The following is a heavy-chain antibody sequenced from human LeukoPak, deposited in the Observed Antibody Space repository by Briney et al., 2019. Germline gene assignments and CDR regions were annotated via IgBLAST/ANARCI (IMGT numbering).Heavy chain of an antibody. CDR1: GFTFSNAW. CDR2: IKSETDGGTT. CDR3: TTDGPNWNYYFDY. Sequence: PGGSLRLSGAASGFTFSNAWMSWVRQAPGKGLEWVGRIKSETDGGTTDYAAPVKGRFTISRDKPKNTLYLQINSLKTEDTAVYYCTTDGPNWNYYFDYWGQGTLVTVSS. D-gene: IGHD1-7*01. J-gene: IGHJ4*02. V-gene: IGHV3-15*01.